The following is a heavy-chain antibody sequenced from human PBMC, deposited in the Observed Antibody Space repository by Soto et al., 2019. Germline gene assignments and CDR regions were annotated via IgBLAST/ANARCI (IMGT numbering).Heavy chain of an antibody. J-gene: IGHJ1*01. CDR2: ISAYNGNT. D-gene: IGHD6-13*01. V-gene: IGHV1-18*01. CDR1: GYTFTSYG. Sequence: ASVKVSCKASGYTFTSYGISWVRQAPGQGLEWMGWISAYNGNTNYAQKLQGRVTMTTDTSTSTAYMELRSLRSDDTAVYYCARDTAAGPRAEYFQHWGQGTLVTVSS. CDR3: ARDTAAGPRAEYFQH.